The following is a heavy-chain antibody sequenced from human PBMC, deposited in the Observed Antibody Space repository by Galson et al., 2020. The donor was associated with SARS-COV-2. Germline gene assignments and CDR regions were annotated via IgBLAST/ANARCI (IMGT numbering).Heavy chain of an antibody. CDR1: GYTFTAYY. Sequence: ASVMVSCKTSGYTFTAYYIHWVRQAPGQGLEWMGWINPNTGGTNYAQKFQGWVTMTRDTSISTAYMALSRLKSDDTAVYYCARETEMATFNYFDYWGQGTLVTVSS. CDR2: INPNTGGT. D-gene: IGHD5-12*01. V-gene: IGHV1-2*04. J-gene: IGHJ4*02. CDR3: ARETEMATFNYFDY.